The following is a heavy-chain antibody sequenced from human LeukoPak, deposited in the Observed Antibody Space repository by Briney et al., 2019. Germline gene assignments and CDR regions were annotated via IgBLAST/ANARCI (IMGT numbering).Heavy chain of an antibody. CDR3: ARGRSRDDIWGSYRTFDY. CDR1: AGSFRGYY. V-gene: IGHV4-34*01. CDR2: INHSGST. Sequence: SETLSLTCAVYAGSFRGYYWSWIRQSPGTGLEWIGEINHSGSTKFNPSLKSRVTVPVDTSKNQVSLRLTSVTAADTAVYYCARGRSRDDIWGSYRTFDYWGQGTLVTVSS. D-gene: IGHD3-16*02. J-gene: IGHJ4*02.